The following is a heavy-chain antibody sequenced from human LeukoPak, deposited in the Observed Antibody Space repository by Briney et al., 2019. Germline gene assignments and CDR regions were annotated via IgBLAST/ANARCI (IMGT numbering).Heavy chain of an antibody. CDR3: ARGYYYGSDGMDV. J-gene: IGHJ6*02. V-gene: IGHV3-48*03. CDR1: GFTFSSYE. Sequence: GGSLRLSCAASGFTFSSYEMNWVRQAPGKGQEWVSYISSSGSTIYYADSVKGRFTISRDNAKNSLYLQMNSLRAEDTAVYYCARGYYYGSDGMDVWGQGTTVTVSS. D-gene: IGHD3-10*01. CDR2: ISSSGSTI.